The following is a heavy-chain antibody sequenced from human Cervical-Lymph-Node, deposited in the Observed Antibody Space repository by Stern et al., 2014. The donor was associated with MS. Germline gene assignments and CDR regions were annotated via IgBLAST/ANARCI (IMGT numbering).Heavy chain of an antibody. V-gene: IGHV1-69*05. J-gene: IGHJ5*02. CDR3: ALSSDASDRWYSLGYDH. CDR1: GGTFSQFP. Sequence: LVESVSEGTRPVCSVKVSCKACGGTFSQFPSSGVRPAPGQGVAWMRMIFSVFATPPYAQESMDRVTFTTDVSTRTVYMEQSSLRSDDTSVYYCALSSDASDRWYSLGYDHWGQGTLVTVSS. CDR2: IFSVFATP. D-gene: IGHD6-13*01.